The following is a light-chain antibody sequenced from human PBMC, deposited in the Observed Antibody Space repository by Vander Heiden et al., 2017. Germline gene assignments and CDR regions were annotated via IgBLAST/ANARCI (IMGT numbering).Light chain of an antibody. CDR3: QSYDSSLSAVV. CDR2: GNS. CDR1: SSNVGGGYD. V-gene: IGLV1-40*01. Sequence: QSLLTQPPSVPAAPEHTVAITCTGSSSNVGGGYDVHWYQQLPGTTPKLLIYGNSNQPSGVPDRFSGSTSGTSASLAITGLQDEDEADDYCQSYDSSLSAVVFGGGTKLTVL. J-gene: IGLJ2*01.